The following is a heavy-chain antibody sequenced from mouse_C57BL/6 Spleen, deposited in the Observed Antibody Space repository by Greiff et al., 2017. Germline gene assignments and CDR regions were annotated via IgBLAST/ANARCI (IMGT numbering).Heavy chain of an antibody. CDR3: ARDSPLITTVVEAYAMDY. CDR1: GFTFSSYA. CDR2: ISDGGSYT. D-gene: IGHD1-1*01. V-gene: IGHV5-4*01. Sequence: EVKLVESGGGLVKPGGSLKLSCAASGFTFSSYAMSWVRQTPEKRLEWVATISDGGSYTYYPDNVKGRFTISRDNAKNNLYLQMSHLKSEDTAMYYCARDSPLITTVVEAYAMDYWGQGTSVTVSS. J-gene: IGHJ4*01.